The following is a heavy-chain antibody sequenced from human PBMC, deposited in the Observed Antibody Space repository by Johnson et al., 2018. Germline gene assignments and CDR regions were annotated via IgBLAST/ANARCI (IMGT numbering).Heavy chain of an antibody. CDR1: GASITTNY. V-gene: IGHV4-59*01. Sequence: QVQLQESGPGLVKXSETLSLXCTVSGASITTNYWSWIRQPPGKGLEWMGYMYYTGNTNYNPSLKSRATILVDTSKNQFSLKLRSVPAADTAVYYCARDLENDAFDIWGQGAMVTVSS. CDR2: MYYTGNT. CDR3: ARDLENDAFDI. D-gene: IGHD1-1*01. J-gene: IGHJ3*02.